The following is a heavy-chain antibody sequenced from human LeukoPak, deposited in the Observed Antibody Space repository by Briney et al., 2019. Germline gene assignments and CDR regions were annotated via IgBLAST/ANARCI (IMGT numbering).Heavy chain of an antibody. Sequence: GGSLRLSCAASGFTFSSYAMSWVRQAPGKRLEWVSAISGSGGSTYYADSVKGRFTISRDNSKNTLCLQMNSLRAEDTAVYYCAKDGHSSGWYDYWGQGTLVTVSS. D-gene: IGHD6-19*01. CDR1: GFTFSSYA. CDR3: AKDGHSSGWYDY. J-gene: IGHJ4*02. CDR2: ISGSGGST. V-gene: IGHV3-23*01.